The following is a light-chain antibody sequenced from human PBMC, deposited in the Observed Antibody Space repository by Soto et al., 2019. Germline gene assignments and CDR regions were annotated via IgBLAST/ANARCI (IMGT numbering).Light chain of an antibody. V-gene: IGLV1-44*01. CDR2: GNN. J-gene: IGLJ1*01. CDR1: NSNVGSNT. Sequence: VLTHPPSSSGTPGQRVTMSCSGSNSNVGSNTVHWYQHLPGTAPKLLIYGNNQRPSGVPDRFSGSTSGTSASLAISGLRSEDESDYYRATWDDSLNGYVFGTGTKVTVL. CDR3: ATWDDSLNGYV.